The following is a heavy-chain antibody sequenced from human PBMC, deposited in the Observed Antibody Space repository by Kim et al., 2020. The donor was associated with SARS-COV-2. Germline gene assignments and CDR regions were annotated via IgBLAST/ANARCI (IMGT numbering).Heavy chain of an antibody. CDR2: IYYSGST. D-gene: IGHD2-15*01. CDR3: AREGDVVVAPLLDY. V-gene: IGHV4-39*07. J-gene: IGHJ4*02. Sequence: SETLSLTCTVSGGSISSSSYYWGWIRQPPGKGLEWIGSIYYSGSTYYNPSLKSRVTISVDTSKNQFSLKLSSVTAADTAVYYCAREGDVVVAPLLDYWGQGTLVTVSS. CDR1: GGSISSSSYY.